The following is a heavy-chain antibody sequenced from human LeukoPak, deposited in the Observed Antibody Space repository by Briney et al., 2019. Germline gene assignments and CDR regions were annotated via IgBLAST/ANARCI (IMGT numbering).Heavy chain of an antibody. J-gene: IGHJ4*02. V-gene: IGHV4-34*01. CDR1: GGSFSGYY. CDR3: ARGHTFIYDSSGYYPLFDY. CDR2: INHSGST. D-gene: IGHD3-22*01. Sequence: SETLSLTCAVYGGSFSGYYWSWIRQPPGKGLEWIGEINHSGSTNYNPSLKSRVTISVGTSKNQFSLKLSSVTAADTAVYYCARGHTFIYDSSGYYPLFDYWGQGTLVTVSS.